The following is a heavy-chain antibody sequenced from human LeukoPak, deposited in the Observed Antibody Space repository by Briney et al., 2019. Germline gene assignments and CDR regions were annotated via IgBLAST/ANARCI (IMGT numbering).Heavy chain of an antibody. J-gene: IGHJ4*02. CDR3: ARGGYELDF. CDR1: GYTFTNYD. D-gene: IGHD5-12*01. V-gene: IGHV1-18*01. CDR2: ISAYNGNT. Sequence: GASVKVSCTTSGYTFTNYDITWVRQAPRQGLEWMGWISAYNGNTNYAQNLQGRVTMTTDTSTSTAYMELRSLRSDDTAVFYCARGGYELDFWGEGTLVTVSS.